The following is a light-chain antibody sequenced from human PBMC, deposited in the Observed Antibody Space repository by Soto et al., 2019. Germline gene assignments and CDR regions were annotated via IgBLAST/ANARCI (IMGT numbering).Light chain of an antibody. V-gene: IGLV2-8*01. CDR1: GSDVGAYNF. Sequence: QSALTQPPSASGSPGQSVTISCTGTGSDVGAYNFVSWYQHHPGKAPQALIYEVYKRPSGVPDRFSGSKSGNTASLTVSGLQTEDEAEYYCSSYAGSNNLVVFGGGTQLTVL. J-gene: IGLJ2*01. CDR3: SSYAGSNNLVV. CDR2: EVY.